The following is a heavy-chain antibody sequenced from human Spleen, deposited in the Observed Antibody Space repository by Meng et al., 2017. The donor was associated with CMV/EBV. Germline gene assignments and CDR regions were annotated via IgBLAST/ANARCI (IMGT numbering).Heavy chain of an antibody. D-gene: IGHD5-18*01. Sequence: ASVKVSCKASGYTFTGYYMHWLRQAPGQGLEWMGWISGYNGNTNYVQKLQGRVTMTSDTSTSTAYMELRSLRSDDTAVYYCARDRGYSSDWDLHYNYYGMDVWGQGTTVTVSS. CDR1: GYTFTGYY. CDR3: ARDRGYSSDWDLHYNYYGMDV. J-gene: IGHJ6*02. CDR2: ISGYNGNT. V-gene: IGHV1-18*04.